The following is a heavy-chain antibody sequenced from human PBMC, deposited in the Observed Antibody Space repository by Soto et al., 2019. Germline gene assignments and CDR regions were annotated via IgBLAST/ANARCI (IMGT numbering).Heavy chain of an antibody. D-gene: IGHD5-12*01. CDR3: ARVATIMGAYFDY. J-gene: IGHJ4*02. V-gene: IGHV3-21*01. CDR1: GFTFSSYS. Sequence: GGSLRLSCAASGFTFSSYSMNWVRQAPGKGLEWVSSISSSSSYIYYADSVKGRFTISRDNAKNSLYLQMNSLRAEDTAVYYCARVATIMGAYFDYWGQGTLVTVSS. CDR2: ISSSSSYI.